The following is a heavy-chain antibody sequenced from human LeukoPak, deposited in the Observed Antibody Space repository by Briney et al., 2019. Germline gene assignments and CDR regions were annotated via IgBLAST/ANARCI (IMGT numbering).Heavy chain of an antibody. CDR2: IRSKANSYAT. CDR1: GFTFSGSA. J-gene: IGHJ4*02. V-gene: IGHV3-73*01. Sequence: GGSLRLSCAASGFTFSGSAMHWVRQASGKGLEWVGRIRSKANSYATAYAASVKGRFTISRDDSKNTAYLQMNSLKTEDTAVYYCTSGRPYYDFWSGPPFDYWGQGTLVTVSP. D-gene: IGHD3-3*01. CDR3: TSGRPYYDFWSGPPFDY.